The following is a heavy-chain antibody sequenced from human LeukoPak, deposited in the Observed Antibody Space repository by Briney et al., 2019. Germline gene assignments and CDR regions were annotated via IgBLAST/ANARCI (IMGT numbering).Heavy chain of an antibody. D-gene: IGHD6-13*01. V-gene: IGHV3-74*01. CDR3: ARALPSSYYYFDY. CDR2: INSDGSRT. Sequence: GGSLRLSCAASGFTFSTYWMHWVRQAPGKGLVWVSRINSDGSRTSYADFVKGRFTISRDNAKNSLYLQMNSLRAEDTAVYYCARALPSSYYYFDYWGQGTLVTVSS. CDR1: GFTFSTYW. J-gene: IGHJ4*02.